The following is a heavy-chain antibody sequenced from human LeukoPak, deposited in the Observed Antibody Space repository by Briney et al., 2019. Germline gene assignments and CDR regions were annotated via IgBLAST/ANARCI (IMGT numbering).Heavy chain of an antibody. J-gene: IGHJ4*02. Sequence: PGGSLRLSCAASGFTFSSYRMNWVRQAPGKGLVWVAAINRDGTGTSHADSVRGRFTVSRDNAKNTLYLQLNSLRADDTAVYYCARGFHGFDSWGQGTLVTVSS. CDR1: GFTFSSYR. D-gene: IGHD3-10*01. V-gene: IGHV3-74*01. CDR3: ARGFHGFDS. CDR2: INRDGTGT.